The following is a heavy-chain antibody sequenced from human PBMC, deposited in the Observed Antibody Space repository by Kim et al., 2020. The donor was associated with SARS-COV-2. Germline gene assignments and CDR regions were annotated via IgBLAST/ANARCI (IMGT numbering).Heavy chain of an antibody. CDR3: TRWELQSDPFDY. V-gene: IGHV3-73*01. CDR2: XRSKTKTYAT. CDR1: GFIFSDSA. D-gene: IGHD3-10*01. Sequence: GGSLRLSCAASGFIFSDSAIHWVRQASGKXXEWXGRXRSKTKTYATTXPASVXGRFTISRDDSKNTAYLQMNSXKNXXTAXXYCTRWELQSDPFDYLGQG. J-gene: IGHJ4*02.